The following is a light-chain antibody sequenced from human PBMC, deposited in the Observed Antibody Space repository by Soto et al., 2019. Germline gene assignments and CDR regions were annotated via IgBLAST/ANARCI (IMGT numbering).Light chain of an antibody. CDR3: QQYGSSPGYT. CDR2: GAS. Sequence: LSPGERATLSCRASQSVSSSYLAWYQQKPGQAPRLLIYGASSRATGIPDRFSGSGSGTDFTLTISRLEPEDFAVYYCQQYGSSPGYTFGQGTKLEIK. V-gene: IGKV3-20*01. J-gene: IGKJ2*01. CDR1: QSVSSSY.